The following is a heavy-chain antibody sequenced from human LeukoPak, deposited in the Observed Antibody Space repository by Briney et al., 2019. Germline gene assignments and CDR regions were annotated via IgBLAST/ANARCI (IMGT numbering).Heavy chain of an antibody. D-gene: IGHD1-1*01. J-gene: IGHJ4*02. CDR1: GFTFSSDA. Sequence: GGTLRLSCVASGFTFSSDAMGWVRQGPGKGLEWVSTISDSGGSTYYADSVKGRFTISRDNAKNSLYLQMNSLRAEDTAVYYCARDRTVGYWGQGTLVTVSS. CDR2: ISDSGGST. CDR3: ARDRTVGY. V-gene: IGHV3-23*01.